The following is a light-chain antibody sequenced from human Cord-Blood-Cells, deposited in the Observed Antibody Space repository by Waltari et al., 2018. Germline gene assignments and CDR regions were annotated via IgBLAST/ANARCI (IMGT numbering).Light chain of an antibody. CDR1: QSLVYSDGNTY. CDR2: KVS. V-gene: IGKV2-30*01. J-gene: IGKJ1*01. CDR3: IQGTQWPPT. Sequence: DVVMTQSPLSLPVTLGQLASISCRSSQSLVYSDGNTYLNRFQQRPGQSPRRLIYKVSTRDSGVPDRFSGSGSGTDFTLKISRVEAEDVGVYSCIQGTQWPPTFGQGTKVEIK.